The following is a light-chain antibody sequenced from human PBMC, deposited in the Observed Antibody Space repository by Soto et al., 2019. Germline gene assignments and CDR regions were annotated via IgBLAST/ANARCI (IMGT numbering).Light chain of an antibody. CDR2: DAS. V-gene: IGKV3-11*01. J-gene: IGKJ2*02. CDR1: QSVSSY. CDR3: QQRSNWPRT. Sequence: EIVLTQSPATLSLSPGEKATLSCRASQSVSSYLAWYQQKPGQAPRLLIYDASNRATGIPARFSGSGSGTDFTLTISSLETEDFAVYYCQQRSNWPRTFDQGTKLEIK.